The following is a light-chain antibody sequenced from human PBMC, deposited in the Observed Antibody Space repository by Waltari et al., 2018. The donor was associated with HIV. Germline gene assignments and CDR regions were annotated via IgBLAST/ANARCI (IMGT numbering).Light chain of an antibody. CDR3: HVWESSSDEYV. CDR1: NVESKS. Sequence: SYVLTQPASVSVAPGQTANVTCGGDNVESKSVHWYQQRAGKAPILVLYDDTDRPSGITDRFSGSNLGNTATLTISRVEAGDEGDYYCHVWESSSDEYVFGTGTKVTV. CDR2: DDT. V-gene: IGLV3-21*02. J-gene: IGLJ1*01.